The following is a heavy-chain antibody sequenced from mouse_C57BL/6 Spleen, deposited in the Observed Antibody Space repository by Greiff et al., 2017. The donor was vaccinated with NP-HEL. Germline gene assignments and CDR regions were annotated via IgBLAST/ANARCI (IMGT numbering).Heavy chain of an antibody. Sequence: DVQLQESGPVLVKPGASVKMSCKASGYTFTDYYMNWVKQSHGKSLEWIGVINPYNGGTSYNQKFKGKATLTVDKSSSTAYMELNSLTSEDSAVYYCARRTAQATYYAMDYWGQGTSVTVSS. CDR3: ARRTAQATYYAMDY. J-gene: IGHJ4*01. CDR1: GYTFTDYY. CDR2: INPYNGGT. V-gene: IGHV1-19*01. D-gene: IGHD3-2*02.